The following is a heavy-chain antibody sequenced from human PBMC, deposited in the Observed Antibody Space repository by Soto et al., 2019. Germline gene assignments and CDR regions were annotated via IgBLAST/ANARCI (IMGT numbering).Heavy chain of an antibody. CDR2: IGASGVNT. D-gene: IGHD4-17*01. CDR3: ATQDQRWGYGMDV. CDR1: GRTFRSCD. V-gene: IGHV3-23*01. J-gene: IGHJ6*02. Sequence: GVSLRLSCASSGRTFRSCDMSWLRQAPGKGLEWVSAIGASGVNTHYADSVKGRFTISRDNSKNSLYLQMNSLRVDDTAVYYCATQDQRWGYGMDVWGRGTTVTVSS.